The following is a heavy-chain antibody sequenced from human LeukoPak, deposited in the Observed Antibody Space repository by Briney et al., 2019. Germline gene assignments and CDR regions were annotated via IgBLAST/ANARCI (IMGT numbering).Heavy chain of an antibody. V-gene: IGHV3-74*03. J-gene: IGHJ4*02. CDR1: GFTFSTYV. CDR2: ISHDGTVT. D-gene: IGHD1-14*01. CDR3: AREFRKSPTGG. Sequence: GGSLRLSCAASGFTFSTYVMHWVRQAPGKGLMWVSRISHDGTVTSYGDSVRGRFTVSRDNAKNTLYLQMNSLRDEDTAVYFCAREFRKSPTGGWGLGTLVTVSS.